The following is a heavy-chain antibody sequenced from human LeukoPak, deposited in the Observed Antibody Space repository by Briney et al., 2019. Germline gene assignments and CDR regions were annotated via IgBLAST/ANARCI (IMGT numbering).Heavy chain of an antibody. CDR3: AKGIVVVPAAHDY. CDR2: ISGSGGST. Sequence: GGSLRLSCAASGFTLSSYAMSWVRQAPGKGLEWVSAISGSGGSTYYADSVKGRFTISRDNSKNTLYLQMNSLRAEDTAVYYCAKGIVVVPAAHDYWGQGTLVTVSS. V-gene: IGHV3-23*01. J-gene: IGHJ4*02. D-gene: IGHD2-2*01. CDR1: GFTLSSYA.